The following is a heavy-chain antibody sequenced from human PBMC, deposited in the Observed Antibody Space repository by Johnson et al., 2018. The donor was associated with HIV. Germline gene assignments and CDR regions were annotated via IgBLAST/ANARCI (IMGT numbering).Heavy chain of an antibody. D-gene: IGHD6-13*01. CDR1: GFNFSSYG. CDR3: AKEEGIAAAGGAFDI. Sequence: VQLVESGGGVVKPGGSLRLSCAASGFNFSSYGMHWVRQAPGKGLEWVSAISGSGGSTYYADSVKGRFTISRDNSKNTLYLQMNSLRAEDTAVYYCAKEEGIAAAGGAFDIWGQGTMVTVSS. CDR2: ISGSGGST. V-gene: IGHV3-23*04. J-gene: IGHJ3*02.